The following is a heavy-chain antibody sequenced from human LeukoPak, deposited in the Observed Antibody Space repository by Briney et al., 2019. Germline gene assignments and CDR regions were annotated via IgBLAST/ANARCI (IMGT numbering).Heavy chain of an antibody. CDR2: TSAYNGNT. D-gene: IGHD2-2*01. CDR1: GYTFTSYG. CDR3: AREYCSSTSCYLGGY. J-gene: IGHJ4*02. V-gene: IGHV1-18*01. Sequence: ASVKVSCKASGYTFTSYGISWVRQAPGQGLEWMGWTSAYNGNTNYAQKLQGRVTMTTDTSTSTAYMELRSLRSDDTAVYYCAREYCSSTSCYLGGYWGQGTLVTVSS.